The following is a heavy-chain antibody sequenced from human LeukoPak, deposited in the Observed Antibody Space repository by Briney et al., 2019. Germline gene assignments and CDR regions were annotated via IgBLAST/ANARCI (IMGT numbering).Heavy chain of an antibody. D-gene: IGHD3-3*01. CDR2: INPNSGGT. J-gene: IGHJ2*01. CDR3: ARATDDFWSGYVWYFDL. Sequence: GASVKVSCKASGYTFTGYYMHWVRQAPGQGLEWMGWINPNSGGTNYAQKFQGRVTMTRDTSISTAYMELSRLRSDDTAVYYCARATDDFWSGYVWYFDLWGRGTLVTVSS. V-gene: IGHV1-2*02. CDR1: GYTFTGYY.